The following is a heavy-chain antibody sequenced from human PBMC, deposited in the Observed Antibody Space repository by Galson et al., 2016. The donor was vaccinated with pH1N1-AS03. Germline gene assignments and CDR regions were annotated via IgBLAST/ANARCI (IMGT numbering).Heavy chain of an antibody. CDR1: GYIFTGFY. Sequence: SVKVSCKASGYIFTGFYVHWVRQAPGQGLEWMGWINPNSGVTNYAQKFQAWVTMTRDTSISTAYMELYRLKSDDTAVYYRARDPRGPCSSATCPTTYYFGMDVWGQGTTVIVSS. CDR3: ARDPRGPCSSATCPTTYYFGMDV. D-gene: IGHD1-26*01. J-gene: IGHJ6*02. CDR2: INPNSGVT. V-gene: IGHV1-2*04.